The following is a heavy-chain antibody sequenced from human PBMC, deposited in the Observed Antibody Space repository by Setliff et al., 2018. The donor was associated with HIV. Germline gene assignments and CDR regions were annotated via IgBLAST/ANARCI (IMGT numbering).Heavy chain of an antibody. CDR1: GFRISNYA. CDR2: ISGSGGGT. J-gene: IGHJ4*02. Sequence: GGSLRLSCAVSGFRISNYAMSWVRQAPGKGLEWVSAISGSGGGTYYADSVKGRFTISRDNSKNTMYLQMNSLRAEDTAIYYCAKDLDIAVAGHDYWGQGTLVTVSS. V-gene: IGHV3-23*01. D-gene: IGHD6-19*01. CDR3: AKDLDIAVAGHDY.